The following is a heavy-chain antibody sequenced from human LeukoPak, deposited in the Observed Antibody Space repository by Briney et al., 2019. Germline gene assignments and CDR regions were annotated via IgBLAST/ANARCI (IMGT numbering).Heavy chain of an antibody. V-gene: IGHV3-48*03. CDR3: ARDSTSPFDF. CDR2: ISSSGSTI. CDR1: GFTFSSYE. Sequence: GGSLRLSCAASGFTFSSYEMNWVRQPPGKGLGWVSYISSSGSTIYYADSVKGRFTISRDNAKNSLYLQMNSLRAEDTAVYYCARDSTSPFDFWGQGTLVTVSS. D-gene: IGHD6-6*01. J-gene: IGHJ4*02.